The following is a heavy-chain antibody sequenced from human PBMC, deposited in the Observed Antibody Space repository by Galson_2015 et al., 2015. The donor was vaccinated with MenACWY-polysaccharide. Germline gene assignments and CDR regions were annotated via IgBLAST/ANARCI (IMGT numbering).Heavy chain of an antibody. D-gene: IGHD5-18*01. V-gene: IGHV1-8*01. J-gene: IGHJ4*02. CDR1: GYTFTSYD. Sequence: SVKVSCKASGYTFTSYDINWVRQATGQGLEWMGWMNPNSGNTGYAQKFQGRVTMTRDTSIGTAYMELSSLRYEDTAVYYCARVVRRKYSYSDYWGQGTLLSVSS. CDR2: MNPNSGNT. CDR3: ARVVRRKYSYSDY.